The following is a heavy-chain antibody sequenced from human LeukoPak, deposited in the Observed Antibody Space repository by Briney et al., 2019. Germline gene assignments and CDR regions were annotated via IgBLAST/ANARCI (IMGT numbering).Heavy chain of an antibody. J-gene: IGHJ3*02. Sequence: GGSLRLSCAASGFTFSSYAMSWVRQAPGKGLEWVSAISGSGGSTFYADSVKGRFTISRDNSKNTLYLQMNSLRAEDTAVYYCARRGSYLSAFDIWGQGTMVTVSS. CDR3: ARRGSYLSAFDI. CDR1: GFTFSSYA. CDR2: ISGSGGST. D-gene: IGHD1-26*01. V-gene: IGHV3-23*01.